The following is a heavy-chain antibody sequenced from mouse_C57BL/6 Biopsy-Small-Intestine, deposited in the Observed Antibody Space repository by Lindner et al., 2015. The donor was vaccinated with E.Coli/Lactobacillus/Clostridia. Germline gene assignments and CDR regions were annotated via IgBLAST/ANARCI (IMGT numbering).Heavy chain of an antibody. J-gene: IGHJ1*03. V-gene: IGHV1-81*01. Sequence: VQLQESGAELARPGASVKLSCKASGYTFTSYGISWVKQRTRQGLEWIGEIYPRSGNTYYNEKFKGKATLTADKSSSTAYMELRSLTSEDSAVYFCARRGIYDGYFWYFDVWGTGTTVTVSS. CDR3: ARRGIYDGYFWYFDV. CDR2: IYPRSGNT. D-gene: IGHD2-3*01. CDR1: GYTFTSYG.